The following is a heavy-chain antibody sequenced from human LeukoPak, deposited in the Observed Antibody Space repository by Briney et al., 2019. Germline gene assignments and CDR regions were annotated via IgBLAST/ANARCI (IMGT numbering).Heavy chain of an antibody. D-gene: IGHD3-16*02. V-gene: IGHV4-39*01. CDR2: IYYSGST. CDR3: ARESIMITFGGVIVTPVDY. J-gene: IGHJ4*02. CDR1: GGSISSSSYY. Sequence: PSETLSLTCTVSGGSISSSSYYWGWIRQPPGKGLEWIGSIYYSGSTHYNPSLKSRVTISVDTSKNQFSLKLSSVTAADTAVYYCARESIMITFGGVIVTPVDYWGQGTLVTVSS.